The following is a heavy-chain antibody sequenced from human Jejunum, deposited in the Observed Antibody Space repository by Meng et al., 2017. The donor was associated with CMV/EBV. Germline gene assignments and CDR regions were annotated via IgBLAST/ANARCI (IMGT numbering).Heavy chain of an antibody. CDR3: AKTGDGFTFDY. D-gene: IGHD2-21*02. CDR2: ITSRGGNT. J-gene: IGHJ4*02. Sequence: WAASGFSVSNYVMSWVRWAPGRGLQWVSGITSRGGNTYYLASVNGRFTISRDNSKNTLYLQMNSLRAEDTAIYYCAKTGDGFTFDYWGQGTVVTVSS. CDR1: GFSVSNYV. V-gene: IGHV3-23*01.